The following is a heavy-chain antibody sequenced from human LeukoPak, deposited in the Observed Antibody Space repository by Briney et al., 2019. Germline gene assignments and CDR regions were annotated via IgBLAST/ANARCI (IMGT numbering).Heavy chain of an antibody. CDR2: IYVDGRTT. Sequence: QPGGSLRLSCVASGFTFSNYWMHWVRQPPGKGLVWVSRIYVDGRTTNYADSVKGRFTISRDNAKNTVYLEMNSLSVEDTATYYCIGGFRSADLWGQGTLVTVTS. CDR1: GFTFSNYW. CDR3: IGGFRSADL. J-gene: IGHJ5*02. V-gene: IGHV3-74*01.